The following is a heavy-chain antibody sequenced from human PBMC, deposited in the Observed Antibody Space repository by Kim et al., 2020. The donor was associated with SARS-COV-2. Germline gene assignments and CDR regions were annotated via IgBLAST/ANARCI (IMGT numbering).Heavy chain of an antibody. D-gene: IGHD1-1*01. Sequence: ANYAQKFQGRVTITAAESTSPAYRELSSLRSEETAVYYCAREDPTGAFDIWGQGTMVTVSS. CDR2: A. CDR3: AREDPTGAFDI. J-gene: IGHJ3*02. V-gene: IGHV1-69*01.